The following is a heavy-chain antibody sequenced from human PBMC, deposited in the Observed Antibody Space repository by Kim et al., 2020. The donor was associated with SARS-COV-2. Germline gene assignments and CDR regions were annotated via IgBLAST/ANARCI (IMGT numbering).Heavy chain of an antibody. J-gene: IGHJ4*02. Sequence: YNPSLKSRVTISVDTSKNQFSLKLRSVTAADTAVYYCARAVTERRGFDYWGQGTLVTVSS. V-gene: IGHV4-59*01. D-gene: IGHD4-4*01. CDR3: ARAVTERRGFDY.